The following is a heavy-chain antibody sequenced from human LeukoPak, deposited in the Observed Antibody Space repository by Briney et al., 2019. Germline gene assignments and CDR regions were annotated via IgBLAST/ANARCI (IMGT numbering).Heavy chain of an antibody. D-gene: IGHD1-26*01. CDR2: ISSSSSYI. CDR1: GFTFSSYS. Sequence: GGSLRLSCAASGFTFSSYSMNWVRQAPGKGLEWVSSISSSSSYIYYADSVKGRFTISRDNAKNSLYLQMNSLRAEDTAVYYCARDYLVPSGGGYAFDIWGQGTMVTVSS. J-gene: IGHJ3*02. CDR3: ARDYLVPSGGGYAFDI. V-gene: IGHV3-21*01.